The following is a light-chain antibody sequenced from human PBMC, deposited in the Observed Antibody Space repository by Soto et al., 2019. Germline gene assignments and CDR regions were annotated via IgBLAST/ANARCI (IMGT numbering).Light chain of an antibody. Sequence: QSVLTQPPSASGSPGQSVTISCTGTSSDVGGYNYVSWYQQHPGNAPKLMIYEVSKRPSGVPDRCSGSKSGNTASLTVSRLQAEDEDDYDCSSDAGSNNVVFGGGTKVTVL. J-gene: IGLJ2*01. CDR2: EVS. CDR3: SSDAGSNNVV. CDR1: SSDVGGYNY. V-gene: IGLV2-8*01.